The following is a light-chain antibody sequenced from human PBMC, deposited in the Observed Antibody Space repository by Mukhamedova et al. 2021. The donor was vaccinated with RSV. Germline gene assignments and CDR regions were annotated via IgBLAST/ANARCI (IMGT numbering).Light chain of an antibody. V-gene: IGLV2-8*01. Sequence: GTSSDVGGYNYVSWYQQHPGKAPKLMIYEVSKRPSGVPDRFSGSKSGNTASLTVSGLQAEDEADYYCSSYAGSNNYVFGTGPKVT. J-gene: IGLJ1*01. CDR2: EVS. CDR3: SSYAGSNNYV. CDR1: SSDVGGYNY.